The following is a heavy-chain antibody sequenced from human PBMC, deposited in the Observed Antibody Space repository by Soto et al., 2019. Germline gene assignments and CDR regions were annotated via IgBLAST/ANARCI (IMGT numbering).Heavy chain of an antibody. CDR3: ARPSYDSSGYYGDRGFYFDY. CDR1: GGSISSSSYY. D-gene: IGHD3-22*01. J-gene: IGHJ4*02. V-gene: IGHV4-39*01. CDR2: IYYSGST. Sequence: PSETLSLTCTVSGGSISSSSYYWGWIRQPPGKGLEWIGSIYYSGSTYYNPSLKSRVTISVDTSKNQFSLKLSSVTAADTAVYYCARPSYDSSGYYGDRGFYFDYWGQGTLVTVSS.